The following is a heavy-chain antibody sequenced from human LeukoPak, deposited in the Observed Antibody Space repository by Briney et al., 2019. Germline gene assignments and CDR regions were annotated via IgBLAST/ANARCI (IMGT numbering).Heavy chain of an antibody. J-gene: IGHJ4*02. CDR1: GLTFSRYA. CDR3: AKDRGSGWTFDY. CDR2: ISESGSGT. V-gene: IGHV3-23*01. D-gene: IGHD6-19*01. Sequence: GGSLRLSCAVSGLTFSRYAMSWVRQAPGKGLEWVSAISESGSGTYYADSVKGRFTISRDNSKDTLSLQMNSLRAEDTAVYYCAKDRGSGWTFDYWGQGTLVTVSS.